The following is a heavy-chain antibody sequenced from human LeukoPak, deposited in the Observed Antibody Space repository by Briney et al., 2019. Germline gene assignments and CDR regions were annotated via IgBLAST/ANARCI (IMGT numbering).Heavy chain of an antibody. J-gene: IGHJ4*02. CDR3: ARYVVVTAYFDY. CDR2: IYYSGST. CDR1: GGSISSYY. V-gene: IGHV4-59*01. Sequence: SETLSLTCTVSGGSISSYYWSWIRQPPGKGLEWIGYIYYSGSTNYNPSLKSRVTISVDTSKNQFSLKLSSVTAADTAVYYCARYVVVTAYFDYWGQGTLVTVSS. D-gene: IGHD2-21*02.